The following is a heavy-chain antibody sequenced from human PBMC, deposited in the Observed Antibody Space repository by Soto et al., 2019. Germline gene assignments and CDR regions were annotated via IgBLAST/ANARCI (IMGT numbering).Heavy chain of an antibody. CDR3: AKGRTFFDF. CDR2: ISDGDGAT. J-gene: IGHJ4*02. Sequence: VHLLESGGGLVQPGGSLRLSFAASGFAFSDYAMTWVRQAPGKGLEWVSDISDGDGATHYADSVKGRFTISRDDSKNTLYLQMDSLRDEDAAVYYCAKGRTFFDFWGQGTLVTVSS. CDR1: GFAFSDYA. V-gene: IGHV3-23*01. D-gene: IGHD3-16*01.